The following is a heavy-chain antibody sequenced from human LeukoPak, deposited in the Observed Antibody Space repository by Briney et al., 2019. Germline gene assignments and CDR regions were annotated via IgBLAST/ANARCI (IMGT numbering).Heavy chain of an antibody. CDR3: ARVSLIRVAKRQQLVPFDY. CDR1: GGTFSSYA. J-gene: IGHJ4*02. CDR2: IIPIFGTA. Sequence: GASVKVSCKASGGTFSSYAISWVRQAPGQGLEWMGGIIPIFGTANYAQKFQGRVTITADESTSTAYMELSSLRSEDTAVYYCARVSLIRVAKRQQLVPFDYWGQGTLVTVSS. D-gene: IGHD6-13*01. V-gene: IGHV1-69*13.